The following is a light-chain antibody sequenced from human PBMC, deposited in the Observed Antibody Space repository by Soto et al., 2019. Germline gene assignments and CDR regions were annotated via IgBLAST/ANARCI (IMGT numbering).Light chain of an antibody. Sequence: EIVLTQSPAILSLSPGERATLSCRASQSVGIYLAWYQQKRGQAPRLLIYGASNRATGIPARFSGRGSGTDFTLTISSLEPEDFAVYYCQHRTNWPWTFGQGNKVEIK. V-gene: IGKV3-11*01. CDR2: GAS. CDR3: QHRTNWPWT. J-gene: IGKJ1*01. CDR1: QSVGIY.